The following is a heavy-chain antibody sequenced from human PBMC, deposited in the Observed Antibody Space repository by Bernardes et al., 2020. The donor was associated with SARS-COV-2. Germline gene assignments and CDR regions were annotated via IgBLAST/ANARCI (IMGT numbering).Heavy chain of an antibody. CDR1: GFTFSSYA. V-gene: IGHV3-23*01. Sequence: GGSLRLSCAASGFTFSSYAMNWVRQAPGKGLEWVSSISGSGGSTYYADSVKGRFTISRDNSKNTLYLQMNSLRVEDTAVYYCAKKTLGLAPRGYFDYWGQGTLVTVSS. J-gene: IGHJ4*02. CDR3: AKKTLGLAPRGYFDY. CDR2: ISGSGGST. D-gene: IGHD6-6*01.